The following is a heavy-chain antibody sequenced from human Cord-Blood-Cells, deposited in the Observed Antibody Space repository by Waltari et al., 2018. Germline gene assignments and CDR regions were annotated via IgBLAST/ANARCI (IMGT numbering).Heavy chain of an antibody. CDR2: INHSGST. Sequence: QVQLQQWGAGLLKPSETLSLTCAVYGGSFSGYSWGWIRQPPGKGLEWIGEINHSGSTNYNPSLKSRVTISVDTSKNQFSLKLSSVTAADTAVYYCARGAYCSGGSCYWIDYWGQGTLVTVSS. CDR3: ARGAYCSGGSCYWIDY. CDR1: GGSFSGYS. D-gene: IGHD2-15*01. V-gene: IGHV4-34*01. J-gene: IGHJ4*02.